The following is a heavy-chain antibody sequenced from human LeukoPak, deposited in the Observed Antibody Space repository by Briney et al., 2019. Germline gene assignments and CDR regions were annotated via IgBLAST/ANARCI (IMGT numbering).Heavy chain of an antibody. J-gene: IGHJ4*02. CDR3: ALRVSGYFDY. V-gene: IGHV1-46*01. D-gene: IGHD6-13*01. CDR2: INPSGGST. CDR1: GYTFTSYH. Sequence: ASVKVSCKASGYTFTSYHMHWVRQAPGQGLEWMGIINPSGGSTSYAQKFQGRVTMTKDTSTSTAYMELSLRSEDTAVYYCALRVSGYFDYWGQGTLVTVSS.